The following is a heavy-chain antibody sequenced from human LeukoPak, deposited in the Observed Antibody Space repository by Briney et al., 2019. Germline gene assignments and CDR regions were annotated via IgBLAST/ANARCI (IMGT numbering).Heavy chain of an antibody. J-gene: IGHJ4*02. CDR2: ISSNGGST. CDR1: GFTFSRYV. Sequence: PGRSLRLSCSAPGFTFSRYVISWVRQAPGQGLEYVSPISSNGGSTYYADSVKGRFTISRDNSKNTLYLQMSSLRAEDTAVYYCVRYGGYWGQGILVTVSS. V-gene: IGHV3-64D*06. CDR3: VRYGGY. D-gene: IGHD2-21*01.